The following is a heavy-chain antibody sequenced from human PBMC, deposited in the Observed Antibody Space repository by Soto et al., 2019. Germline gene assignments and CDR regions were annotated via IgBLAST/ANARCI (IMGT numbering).Heavy chain of an antibody. V-gene: IGHV3-48*01. Sequence: MNWVRQAPGKGLEWVSYISSSSSTIYYADSVKGRFTISRDNAKNSLYLQMNSLRAEDTAVYYCARGAYYYDSSGLSYWGQGALVSVSS. CDR2: ISSSSSTI. D-gene: IGHD3-22*01. CDR3: ARGAYYYDSSGLSY. J-gene: IGHJ4*02.